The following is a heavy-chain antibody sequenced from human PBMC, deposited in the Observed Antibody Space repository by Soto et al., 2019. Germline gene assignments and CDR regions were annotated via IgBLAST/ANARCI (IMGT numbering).Heavy chain of an antibody. CDR3: AKGATVTTTVMNYYYYYYMDV. D-gene: IGHD4-4*01. Sequence: GGSLRLSCAASGFTFSSYAMSWVRQAPGKGLEWVSAISGSGGSTYYADSVKGRFTISRDNSKNTLYLQMNSLRAEDTAVYYCAKGATVTTTVMNYYYYYYMDVGGKGTTVTVSS. CDR2: ISGSGGST. J-gene: IGHJ6*03. V-gene: IGHV3-23*01. CDR1: GFTFSSYA.